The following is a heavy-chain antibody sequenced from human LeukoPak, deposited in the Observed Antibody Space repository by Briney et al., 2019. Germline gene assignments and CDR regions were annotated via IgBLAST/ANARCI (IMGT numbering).Heavy chain of an antibody. Sequence: GESLKISCKGSGYNFSSYWIAWVRQMPGKGLEWMGIIYPGDSDTRYSPSFQGQVTISADKSISTAYLQWSSLKASDTAMYYCARARTYYYDSSGSPDAFDIWGQGTMVTVSS. CDR2: IYPGDSDT. V-gene: IGHV5-51*01. D-gene: IGHD3-22*01. CDR3: ARARTYYYDSSGSPDAFDI. J-gene: IGHJ3*02. CDR1: GYNFSSYW.